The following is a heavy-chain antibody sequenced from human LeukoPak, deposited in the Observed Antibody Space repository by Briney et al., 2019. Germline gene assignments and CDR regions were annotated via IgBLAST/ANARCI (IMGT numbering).Heavy chain of an antibody. CDR1: GGSISSGDYY. J-gene: IGHJ5*02. D-gene: IGHD3-10*01. CDR2: IYYSGST. CDR3: ARFEGLNWFDP. Sequence: SETLSLTCTVSGGSISSGDYYWSWIRQPPGKGLEWIGYIYYSGSTYYNPSLKSRVTISVDTSKNQSSLKLSSVTAADTAVYYCARFEGLNWFDPWGQGTLVTVSS. V-gene: IGHV4-30-4*01.